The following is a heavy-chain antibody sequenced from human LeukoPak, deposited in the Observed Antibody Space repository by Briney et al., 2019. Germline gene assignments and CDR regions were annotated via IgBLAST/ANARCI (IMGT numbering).Heavy chain of an antibody. D-gene: IGHD3-16*01. J-gene: IGHJ4*02. CDR1: GFTFSSYE. CDR2: ISGSASAI. V-gene: IGHV3-48*03. Sequence: PGGSLRLSCAASGFTFSSYEMNWVRQAPGQGLEWVSYISGSASAIYYADSVKGRFTISRDNAKNSRLLQMNSLRAEDTAVYYCVSAYGGLLDYWGQGILVTVSS. CDR3: VSAYGGLLDY.